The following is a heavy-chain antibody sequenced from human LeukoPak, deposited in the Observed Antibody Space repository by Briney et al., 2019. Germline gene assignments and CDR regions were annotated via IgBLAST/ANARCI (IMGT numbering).Heavy chain of an antibody. CDR1: GFTFSSYA. Sequence: PGGSLRLSCAASGFTFSSYAMSCVREATGKGLECVSAIGTAGDTYYPGSVKGRFTISRENAKNSLYLQMNSLRAGDTAVYYCARDLEAYGMDVWGQGTTVTVSS. CDR3: ARDLEAYGMDV. CDR2: IGTAGDT. J-gene: IGHJ6*02. V-gene: IGHV3-13*01.